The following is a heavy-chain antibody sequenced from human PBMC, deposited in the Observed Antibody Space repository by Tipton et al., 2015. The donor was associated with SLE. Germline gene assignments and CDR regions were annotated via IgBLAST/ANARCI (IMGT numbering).Heavy chain of an antibody. CDR1: GYTFTSYD. V-gene: IGHV1-18*01. CDR3: VRDLLIDYSSLDH. J-gene: IGHJ4*02. CDR2: ISADNGNT. Sequence: QSGPEVKRPGASVKVSCKASGYTFTSYDITWVRQAPGQGLEWMGCISADNGNTDYPEKLQGRVTVTADTSTSTAYMELRSLTSDDTAVYYCVRDLLIDYSSLDHWGQGTLVTVSS. D-gene: IGHD6-13*01.